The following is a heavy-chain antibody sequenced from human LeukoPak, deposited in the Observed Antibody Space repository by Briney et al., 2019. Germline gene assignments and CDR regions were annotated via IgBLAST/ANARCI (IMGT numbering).Heavy chain of an antibody. CDR3: ARGDIVVDAPFDY. V-gene: IGHV3-30-3*01. Sequence: GRSLRLSCAASGFTFSDYYMSWIRQAPGKGLEWVAVISYDGSNKYYADSVKGRFTISRDNSKNTLYLQMNSLRAEDTAVYYCARGDIVVDAPFDYWGQGTLVTVSS. J-gene: IGHJ4*02. CDR2: ISYDGSNK. D-gene: IGHD2-15*01. CDR1: GFTFSDYY.